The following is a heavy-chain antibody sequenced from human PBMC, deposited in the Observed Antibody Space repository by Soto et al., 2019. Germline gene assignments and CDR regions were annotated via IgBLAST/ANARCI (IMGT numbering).Heavy chain of an antibody. Sequence: HPGGSLRLSCAASGFTFSSYWMHWVRQAPGKGLVWVSRINSGGSSTSYADSVKGRFTISRDNAKNTLYLQMNSLRAGDSAIYYCAKEGTSGLYYFDYWGQGTLVTVSS. CDR1: GFTFSSYW. CDR2: INSGGSST. CDR3: AKEGTSGLYYFDY. V-gene: IGHV3-74*01. D-gene: IGHD6-19*01. J-gene: IGHJ4*02.